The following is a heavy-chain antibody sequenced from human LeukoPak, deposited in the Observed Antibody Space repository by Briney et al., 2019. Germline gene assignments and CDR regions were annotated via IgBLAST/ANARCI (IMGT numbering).Heavy chain of an antibody. CDR2: ISTSGSTI. D-gene: IGHD3-16*01. CDR1: GFTFSSYE. CDR3: AFYDYGDY. Sequence: GGSLRLSCAASGFTFSSYEMNWVRQAPGKGLEWVSYISTSGSTIYYADSVKGRFTISRDNSKNTLYLQMNSLRAEDTAVYYCAFYDYGDYWGQGTLVTVSS. V-gene: IGHV3-48*03. J-gene: IGHJ4*02.